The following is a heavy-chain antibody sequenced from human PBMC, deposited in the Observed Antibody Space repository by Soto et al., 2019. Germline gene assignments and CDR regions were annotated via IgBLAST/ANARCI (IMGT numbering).Heavy chain of an antibody. CDR1: GGSISSYY. D-gene: IGHD2-2*01. CDR3: ARFGASAAHDDN. V-gene: IGHV4-59*01. CDR2: IYNSGST. J-gene: IGHJ4*01. Sequence: SETLSLTCSVSGGSISSYYWNWIRQPPGKGLEWIGYIYNSGSTTYNPSLAPRLNISFDMSKSQVYLQLTSVTAADTAVYYCARFGASAAHDDNWGRGVQVTVSS.